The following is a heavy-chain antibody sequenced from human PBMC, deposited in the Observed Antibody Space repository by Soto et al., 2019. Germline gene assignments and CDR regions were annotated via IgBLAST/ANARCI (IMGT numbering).Heavy chain of an antibody. CDR2: ISSNSTYR. Sequence: EVQLVESGGGLVQPGGSLRLSCAASGFTFSSCSMNGVRQAPGKGLEWVSSISSNSTYRYYADSVKGRFTISRDNAKNSLYLQMNSLRAEDTAVYDCASHRNWNTRLSMDVWGQGTTVTVSS. V-gene: IGHV3-21*01. CDR1: GFTFSSCS. J-gene: IGHJ6*02. D-gene: IGHD1-1*01. CDR3: ASHRNWNTRLSMDV.